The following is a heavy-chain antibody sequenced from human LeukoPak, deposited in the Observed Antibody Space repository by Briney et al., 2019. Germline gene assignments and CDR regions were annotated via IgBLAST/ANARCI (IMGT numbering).Heavy chain of an antibody. CDR3: ARVGRPNDYGGTRPFDY. CDR1: GFTVSSNY. V-gene: IGHV3-66*01. CDR2: IYSGGST. D-gene: IGHD4-23*01. Sequence: GGALRLSCAASGFTVSSNYMSWVRQAPGKGLEWVSVIYSGGSTYYADSVKGRFTISRDNSKNTLYLQMNSLRAEDTAVYYCARVGRPNDYGGTRPFDYWGQGTLVTVSS. J-gene: IGHJ4*02.